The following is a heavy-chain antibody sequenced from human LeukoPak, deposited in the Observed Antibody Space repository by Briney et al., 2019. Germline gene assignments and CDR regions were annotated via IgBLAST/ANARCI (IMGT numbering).Heavy chain of an antibody. V-gene: IGHV3-21*01. D-gene: IGHD6-19*01. J-gene: IGHJ4*02. CDR1: GFTFSSYS. CDR2: ISTSSSYI. Sequence: GGSLRLSCAASGFTFSSYSMNWVRQAPGKGLEWVSSISTSSSYIYYADSVKGRFTISRDNAKKSLYLQMDSLRAEDTAVYYCARDQVAGYFDYWGQGTLVTVSS. CDR3: ARDQVAGYFDY.